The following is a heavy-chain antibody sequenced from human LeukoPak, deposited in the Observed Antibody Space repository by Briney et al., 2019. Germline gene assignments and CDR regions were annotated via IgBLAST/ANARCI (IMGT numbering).Heavy chain of an antibody. J-gene: IGHJ6*02. Sequence: GGSLRLSCAASGFTVSSNYMSWVRQAPGKGLEWVSVIYSGGSTYYADSVKGRFTISRDNSKNTLYLQMNSLRAEDTAVYYCARPYDSSGSYYYYGMDVWGQGTTVTVSS. V-gene: IGHV3-66*02. CDR3: ARPYDSSGSYYYYGMDV. CDR2: IYSGGST. CDR1: GFTVSSNY. D-gene: IGHD3-22*01.